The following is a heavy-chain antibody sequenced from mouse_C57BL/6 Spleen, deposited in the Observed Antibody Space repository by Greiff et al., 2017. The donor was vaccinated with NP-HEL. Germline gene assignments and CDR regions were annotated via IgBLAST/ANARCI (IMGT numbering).Heavy chain of an antibody. CDR1: GFTFSSYG. CDR3: ARGVSYYSNFTSFAY. CDR2: ISSGGSYT. Sequence: EVQLVESGGDLVKPGGSLKLSCAASGFTFSSYGMSWVRQTPDQRLEWVATISSGGSYTYYPDSVTGRFTISRDDAKNTLYLQMSSLKSEDTAMYYCARGVSYYSNFTSFAYWGQGTLVTVSA. J-gene: IGHJ3*01. D-gene: IGHD2-5*01. V-gene: IGHV5-6*01.